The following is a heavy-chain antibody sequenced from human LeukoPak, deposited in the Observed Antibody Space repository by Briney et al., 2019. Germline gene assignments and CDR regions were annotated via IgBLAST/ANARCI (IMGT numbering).Heavy chain of an antibody. J-gene: IGHJ6*03. CDR1: GGTFSSYA. V-gene: IGHV1-69*13. Sequence: SVKVSCKASGGTFSSYAISWGRQAPGQGLEWMGGIIPIFGTANYAQKFQGRGTITADESTSTAYMVLSSLRSEETAVYYCARVVVVAAPPYYYYYYMDVWGKGTTVTVSS. D-gene: IGHD2-15*01. CDR2: IIPIFGTA. CDR3: ARVVVVAAPPYYYYYYMDV.